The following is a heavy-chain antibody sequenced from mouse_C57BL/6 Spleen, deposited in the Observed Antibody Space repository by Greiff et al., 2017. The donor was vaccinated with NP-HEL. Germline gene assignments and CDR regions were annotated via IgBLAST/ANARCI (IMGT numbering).Heavy chain of an antibody. V-gene: IGHV1-69*01. CDR3: ARKTTVVPFDY. CDR1: GYTFTSYW. CDR2: IDPSDSYT. D-gene: IGHD1-1*01. Sequence: QVHVKQPGAELVMPGASVKLSCKASGYTFTSYWMHWVKQRPGQGLEWIGEIDPSDSYTNYNQKFKGKSTLTVDKSSSTAYMQLSSLTSEDSAVYYCARKTTVVPFDYWGQGTTLTVSS. J-gene: IGHJ2*01.